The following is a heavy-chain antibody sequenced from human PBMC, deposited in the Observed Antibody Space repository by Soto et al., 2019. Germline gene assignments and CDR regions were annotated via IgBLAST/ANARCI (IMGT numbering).Heavy chain of an antibody. J-gene: IGHJ4*02. Sequence: GASVKVSCKASGYTFTSYDINWVRQATGQGLEWMGWMNPNSGNTGYAQKFQGRVTMTRNTSISTAYMELSSLRSEDTAVYYCARGRAGLRYFDWLLESPSNTEYYFDYWGQGTLVTVSS. V-gene: IGHV1-8*01. CDR1: GYTFTSYD. CDR3: ARGRAGLRYFDWLLESPSNTEYYFDY. CDR2: MNPNSGNT. D-gene: IGHD3-9*01.